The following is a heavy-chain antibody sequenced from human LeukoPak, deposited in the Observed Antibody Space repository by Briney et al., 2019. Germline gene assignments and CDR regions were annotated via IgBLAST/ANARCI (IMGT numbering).Heavy chain of an antibody. V-gene: IGHV4-39*01. Sequence: PSETLSLTCTVSGGSISSSSYYWGWIRQPPGKGLEWIGSIHYSGTTYYNPSLKSRVTISVDTSKNQFSLKLSSVTAADTAVYYCARQSYSYYYFDYWGQGTLVTVSS. CDR1: GGSISSSSYY. D-gene: IGHD2-21*01. CDR2: IHYSGTT. CDR3: ARQSYSYYYFDY. J-gene: IGHJ4*02.